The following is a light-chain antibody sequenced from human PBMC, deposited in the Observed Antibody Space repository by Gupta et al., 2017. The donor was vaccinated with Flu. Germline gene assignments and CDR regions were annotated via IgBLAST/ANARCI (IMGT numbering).Light chain of an antibody. CDR1: QGISSY. Sequence: DIQLTQSPSFLSASVGDRVTITCRASQGISSYLAWYQQKTGKAPKLLVYAASTLQSGVPSRFSGSGSGTEFTLTISSLQPEDFATYYCQQLNSYLPFTFGPGTKVDIK. J-gene: IGKJ3*01. CDR2: AAS. V-gene: IGKV1-9*01. CDR3: QQLNSYLPFT.